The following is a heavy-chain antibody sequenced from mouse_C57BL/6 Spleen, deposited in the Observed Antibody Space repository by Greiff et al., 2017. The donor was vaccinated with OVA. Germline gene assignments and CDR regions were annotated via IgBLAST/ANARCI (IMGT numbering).Heavy chain of an antibody. CDR2: ISSGGDYI. D-gene: IGHD2-4*01. Sequence: EVKLMESGEGLVKPGGSLKLSCAASGFTFSSYAMSWVRQTPEKRLEWVAYISSGGDYIYYADTVKGRFTISRDNARNTLYLQMSSLKSEDTAMYYCTRGGKLRRGAMDYGGQGTSVTVSS. J-gene: IGHJ4*01. CDR1: GFTFSSYA. CDR3: TRGGKLRRGAMDY. V-gene: IGHV5-9-1*02.